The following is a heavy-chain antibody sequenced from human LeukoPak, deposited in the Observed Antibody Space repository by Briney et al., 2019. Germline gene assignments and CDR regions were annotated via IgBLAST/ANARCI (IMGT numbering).Heavy chain of an antibody. D-gene: IGHD5-18*01. CDR2: INIDGSDT. CDR3: VRDGIALVTLDQ. Sequence: PGGSLRLSCAASGFTFSNYYMHWVRQVPGKGLVWVSRINIDGSDTTYADSVEGRFTISRDNAEKILYLQMNSLRVEDTAVYYCVRDGIALVTLDQWGQGILVTVSS. CDR1: GFTFSNYY. J-gene: IGHJ4*02. V-gene: IGHV3-74*01.